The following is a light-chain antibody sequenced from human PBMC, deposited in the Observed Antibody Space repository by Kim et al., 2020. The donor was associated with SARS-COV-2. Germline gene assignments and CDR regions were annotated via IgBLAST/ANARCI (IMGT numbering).Light chain of an antibody. CDR1: SGDVCGYTY. Sequence: GQPITISCTGTSGDVCGYTYVSWYKHPPGKAPKLMIYGVSNRPSGVSNRCSGAKSGNTASLTISGLQAEDEADYYCSSYTTSTSVVFGGGTKLTVL. J-gene: IGLJ2*01. CDR3: SSYTTSTSVV. V-gene: IGLV2-14*03. CDR2: GVS.